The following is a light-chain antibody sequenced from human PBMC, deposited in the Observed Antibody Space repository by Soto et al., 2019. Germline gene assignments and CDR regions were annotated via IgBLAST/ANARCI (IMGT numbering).Light chain of an antibody. Sequence: EIVLTQSPGTLSLSPGERATLSCRASQSVSRTYLAWYQQKPGLAPRLLIYAASSRATGIPDRFSGSGSGTEFTLTISSLQSEDFAVYYCQQYNNWPRTFGQGTKVDIK. CDR2: AAS. V-gene: IGKV3-20*01. CDR1: QSVSRTY. J-gene: IGKJ1*01. CDR3: QQYNNWPRT.